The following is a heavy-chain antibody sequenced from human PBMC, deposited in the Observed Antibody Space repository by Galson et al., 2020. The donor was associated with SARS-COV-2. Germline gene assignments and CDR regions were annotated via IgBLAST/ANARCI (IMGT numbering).Heavy chain of an antibody. Sequence: ASVKVSCKTSGYTFTGYYIHWVRQAPGQGLEWVGWINPQNGVTDYAQEFQGRVTVTSDRSNSTGYMELNGLKSDDTAVYYCAIQPRIVAVGYHYYYGLKCWGQGTTVTVSS. CDR1: GYTFTGYY. CDR3: AIQPRIVAVGYHYYYGLKC. V-gene: IGHV1-2*02. J-gene: IGHJ6*02. D-gene: IGHD6-13*01. CDR2: INPQNGVT.